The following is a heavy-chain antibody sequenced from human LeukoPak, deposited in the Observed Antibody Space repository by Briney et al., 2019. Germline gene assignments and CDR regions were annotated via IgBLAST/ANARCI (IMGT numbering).Heavy chain of an antibody. D-gene: IGHD3-10*01. V-gene: IGHV5-10-1*01. CDR3: ARGDYGSEYYFDY. CDR2: IDPSDSYT. Sequence: GESLKISCKGSGYSFTSYWISWVRQMPGKGLEWMGRIDPSDSYTNYSPSFQGYVTISADKSISTAYLQWSSLKASDTAMYYCARGDYGSEYYFDYWGQGTLVTVSS. J-gene: IGHJ4*02. CDR1: GYSFTSYW.